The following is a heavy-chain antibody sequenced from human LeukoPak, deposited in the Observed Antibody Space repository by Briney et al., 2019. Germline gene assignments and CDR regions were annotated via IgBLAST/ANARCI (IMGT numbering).Heavy chain of an antibody. J-gene: IGHJ4*02. CDR3: ARGAYYQAKIFDY. D-gene: IGHD3-10*01. V-gene: IGHV4-59*01. Sequence: KPSETLSLTCTVSGGSISSYYWSWIRQPPGKGLEWIGYIYYSGSTNYNPSLKSRVTISVDTSKNQFSLKLSSVTAADTAVYYCARGAYYQAKIFDYWGQGTLVTVSS. CDR2: IYYSGST. CDR1: GGSISSYY.